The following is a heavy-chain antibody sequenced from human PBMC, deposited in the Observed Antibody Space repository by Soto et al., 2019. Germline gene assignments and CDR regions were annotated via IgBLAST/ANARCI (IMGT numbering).Heavy chain of an antibody. CDR2: ISWNSGSI. Sequence: GGSLRLSCAASGFTFDDYAMHWVRQAPGKGLEWVSGISWNSGSIGYADSVKGRFTISRDNAKNSLYLQMNSLRAEDTALYYCAKALGFRTLQQEDSDYVPGEVVVAANHDAFDIWGQGTMVTVSS. CDR3: AKALGFRTLQQEDSDYVPGEVVVAANHDAFDI. CDR1: GFTFDDYA. V-gene: IGHV3-9*01. J-gene: IGHJ3*02. D-gene: IGHD2-15*01.